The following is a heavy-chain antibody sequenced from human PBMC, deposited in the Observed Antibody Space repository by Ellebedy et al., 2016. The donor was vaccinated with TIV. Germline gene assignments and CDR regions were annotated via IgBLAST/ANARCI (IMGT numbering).Heavy chain of an antibody. J-gene: IGHJ6*02. CDR1: GYTFTSYG. V-gene: IGHV1-18*01. Sequence: AASVKVSCKASGYTFTSYGISWVRQAPGQGLEWMGWISAYNGNTNYAQKLQGRVTMTTDTSTSTAYMELRSLRSDDTAVYYCAREAYGSGSYTNYYGMDVWGQGTTVTVSS. CDR2: ISAYNGNT. CDR3: AREAYGSGSYTNYYGMDV. D-gene: IGHD3-10*01.